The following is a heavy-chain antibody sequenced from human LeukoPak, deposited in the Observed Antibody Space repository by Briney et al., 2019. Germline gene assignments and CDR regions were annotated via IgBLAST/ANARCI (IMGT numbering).Heavy chain of an antibody. CDR1: GGSISSYY. D-gene: IGHD1-7*01. CDR2: INHSGST. CDR3: ARVGTNRNYGHNKTFDY. V-gene: IGHV4-34*01. Sequence: SETLSLTCTVSGGSISSYYWSWIRQPPGKGLEWIGEINHSGSTNYNPSLKSRVTISVDTSKNQFSLKLSSVTAADTAVYYCARVGTNRNYGHNKTFDYWGQGTLVTVSS. J-gene: IGHJ4*02.